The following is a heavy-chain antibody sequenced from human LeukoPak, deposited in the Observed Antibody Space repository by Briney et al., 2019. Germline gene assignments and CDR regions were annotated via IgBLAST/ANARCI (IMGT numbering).Heavy chain of an antibody. CDR1: GGSISSYY. Sequence: SETLSLTCTVSGGSISSYYWSWIRQPPGKGLEWIGYIYYSGSTNYNPSLKSRVTISVDTSKNQFSLELSSVTAADAAVYYCARGYGWFDPWGQGTLVTVSS. J-gene: IGHJ5*02. D-gene: IGHD2-15*01. CDR3: ARGYGWFDP. CDR2: IYYSGST. V-gene: IGHV4-59*01.